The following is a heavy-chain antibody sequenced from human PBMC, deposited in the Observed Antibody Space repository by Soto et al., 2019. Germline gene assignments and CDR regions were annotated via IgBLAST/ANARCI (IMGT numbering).Heavy chain of an antibody. CDR1: GFTFSNAW. Sequence: PGGSLRLSCAASGFTFSNAWMSWVRQAPGKGLEWVGRIKSKTDGGTTDYAAPVKGRFTISRDDSKNTLYLQMNSLKTEDTAVYYCTTDITPIVVVVAAPNDAFDIWGQGTMVTVSS. V-gene: IGHV3-15*01. J-gene: IGHJ3*02. D-gene: IGHD2-15*01. CDR2: IKSKTDGGTT. CDR3: TTDITPIVVVVAAPNDAFDI.